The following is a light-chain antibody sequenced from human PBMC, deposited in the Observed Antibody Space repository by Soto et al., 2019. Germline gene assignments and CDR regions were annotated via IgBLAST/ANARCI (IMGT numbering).Light chain of an antibody. CDR1: QSISGA. Sequence: RERTQTAATLSVSSGGRATLGCSVSQSISGALAWYQQKPGQAPRLLIYGASTRATSFPARFSGSGSGTDFTLSISSLQSEGFAVYYCQQYNNWPWTFGEGTKVDIK. V-gene: IGKV3-15*01. CDR2: GAS. J-gene: IGKJ1*01. CDR3: QQYNNWPWT.